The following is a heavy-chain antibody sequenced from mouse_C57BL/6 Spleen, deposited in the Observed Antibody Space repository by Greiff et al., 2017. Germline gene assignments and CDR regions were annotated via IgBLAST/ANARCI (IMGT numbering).Heavy chain of an antibody. CDR1: GYTFTSYW. J-gene: IGHJ4*01. CDR2: IDPSDSET. D-gene: IGHD1-1*01. Sequence: QVQLQQPGAELVRPGSSVKLSCKASGYTFTSYWMHWVKQRPIQGLEWIGNIDPSDSETHYNQKFKDKATLTVDKSSSTAYMQLSSLTSEDSAVYYCETDYGSRYYAMDYWGQGTSVTVSS. CDR3: ETDYGSRYYAMDY. V-gene: IGHV1-52*01.